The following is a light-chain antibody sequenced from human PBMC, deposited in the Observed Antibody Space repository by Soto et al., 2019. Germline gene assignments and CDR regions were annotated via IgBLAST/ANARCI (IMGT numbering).Light chain of an antibody. Sequence: EIVMTQSPVTLSVSPGERGTLSCRASQSVSTKLLWYQQKPGQAPRLLIYGASTRATGIPARFSGGGSGTEFSLTISSLRSEDFAVYYCLQYNNWPYTFGQGTRVEI. CDR3: LQYNNWPYT. CDR2: GAS. V-gene: IGKV3-15*01. CDR1: QSVSTK. J-gene: IGKJ2*01.